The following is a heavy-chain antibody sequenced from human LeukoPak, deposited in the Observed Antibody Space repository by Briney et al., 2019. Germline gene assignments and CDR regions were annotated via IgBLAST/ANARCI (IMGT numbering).Heavy chain of an antibody. CDR1: GFAFSRNY. V-gene: IGHV3-53*01. Sequence: PGGXXRLSCAASGFAFSRNYMSWVRQAPGKGLEGVSVIYRVCTTYYADSVNARFTISRDTSKNTLYLQMNSLRAEDTAVYYCARERSEGLSFDYWGQGTLVTVSS. CDR2: IYRVCTT. J-gene: IGHJ4*02. CDR3: ARERSEGLSFDY. D-gene: IGHD3-16*01.